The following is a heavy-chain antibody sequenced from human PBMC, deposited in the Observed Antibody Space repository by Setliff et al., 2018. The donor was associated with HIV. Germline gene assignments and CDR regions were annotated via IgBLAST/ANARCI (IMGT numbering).Heavy chain of an antibody. D-gene: IGHD3-16*01. V-gene: IGHV3-23*01. CDR2: ISGGGGSK. Sequence: PGGSLRLSCAASGFTFSGFAMTWVRQAPGKGLEWISTISGGGGSKYYADSVKGRFTISRDNSKNTLYLQMNSLRTEDTAVYYCAKDWGSRLSYSFYYMDVWGKGTTVTVSS. CDR3: AKDWGSRLSYSFYYMDV. CDR1: GFTFSGFA. J-gene: IGHJ6*03.